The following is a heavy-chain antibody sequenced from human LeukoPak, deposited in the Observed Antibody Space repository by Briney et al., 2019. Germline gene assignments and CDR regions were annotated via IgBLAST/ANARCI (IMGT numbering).Heavy chain of an antibody. CDR2: IKQDGSEK. CDR3: ARGPAYFDY. J-gene: IGHJ4*02. V-gene: IGHV3-7*05. Sequence: GGSLRLSCAPSGFTFSSYWMSWVRQAPGKGLEWVANIKQDGSEKYYVDSVKGRFTISRDNAKNSLYLQVNSLRAEDTAVYHCARGPAYFDYWSQGTLVTVSS. CDR1: GFTFSSYW.